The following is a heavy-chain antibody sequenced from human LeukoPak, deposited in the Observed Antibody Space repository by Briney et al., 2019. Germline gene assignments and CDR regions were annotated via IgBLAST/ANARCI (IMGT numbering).Heavy chain of an antibody. J-gene: IGHJ4*02. V-gene: IGHV1-18*01. CDR2: ICANNGNT. CDR3: ARPIAVAAYYFDY. Sequence: AAVTVSFTASGYTFTIYGISWVRQAPGQGVGWMGWICANNGNTTYAQKLQGRVTMTTDTSTSTAYMELRSLRSDDTAVYYCARPIAVAAYYFDYWGQGTLVTVSS. D-gene: IGHD6-19*01. CDR1: GYTFTIYG.